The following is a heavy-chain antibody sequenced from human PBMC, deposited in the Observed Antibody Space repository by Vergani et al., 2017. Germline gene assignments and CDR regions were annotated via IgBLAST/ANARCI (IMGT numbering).Heavy chain of an antibody. CDR3: AKRGGRYCSGGSCYGNWFDP. CDR2: INWNSDSI. D-gene: IGHD2-15*01. J-gene: IGHJ5*02. Sequence: EVQLVESGGGLVQPGRSLRLSCAASGFTFDDYAMHWVRQAPGKGLEWVSGINWNSDSIAYADSVKGRFTISRDNSKNTLYLQMISLRAEDTAVYYCAKRGGRYCSGGSCYGNWFDPWGQGTLVTVSS. CDR1: GFTFDDYA. V-gene: IGHV3-9*01.